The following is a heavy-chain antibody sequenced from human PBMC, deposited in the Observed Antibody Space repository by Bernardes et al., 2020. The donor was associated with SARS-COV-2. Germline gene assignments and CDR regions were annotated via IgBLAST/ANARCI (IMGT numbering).Heavy chain of an antibody. Sequence: RESLTPSDKATGLSVCAYVGPQAGQARGEALERVFRINEDGRIIISPVDVKGRFTISRDIADNKLYLQMNSLRADDTAVYYGARDFGGNSDYWGQGTLVTVSS. D-gene: IGHD3-10*01. V-gene: IGHV3-74*01. CDR3: ARDFGGNSDY. J-gene: IGHJ4*02. CDR2: INEDGRII. CDR1: GLSVCAYV.